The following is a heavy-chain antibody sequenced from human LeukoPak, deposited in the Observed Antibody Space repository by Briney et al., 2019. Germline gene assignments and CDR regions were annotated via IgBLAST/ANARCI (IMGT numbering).Heavy chain of an antibody. D-gene: IGHD3-10*01. CDR3: ARGGESYYGSGSHDY. CDR1: GFTFDDYG. CDR2: INWNGGST. J-gene: IGHJ4*02. Sequence: GGSLRLSCAASGFTFDDYGMSWVRQAPGKGLEWVSGINWNGGSTGYADSVKGRFTISRDNAKNSLYLQMNSLRAEDTAVYYCARGGESYYGSGSHDYWGQGTLVTVSS. V-gene: IGHV3-20*04.